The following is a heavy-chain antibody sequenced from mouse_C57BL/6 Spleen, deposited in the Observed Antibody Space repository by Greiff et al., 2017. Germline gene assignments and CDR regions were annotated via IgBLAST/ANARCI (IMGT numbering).Heavy chain of an antibody. CDR2: IYPRSGNT. CDR1: GYTFTSYG. Sequence: VQLQQSGAELARPGASVKLSCKASGYTFTSYGISWVKQRTGQGLEWIGEIYPRSGNTYYNEKFKGKATLTADKSSSTAYMELRSLTSEDSAVYFCSMGGDYGLFAYWGQGPLVTVSA. D-gene: IGHD1-1*02. V-gene: IGHV1-81*01. CDR3: SMGGDYGLFAY. J-gene: IGHJ3*01.